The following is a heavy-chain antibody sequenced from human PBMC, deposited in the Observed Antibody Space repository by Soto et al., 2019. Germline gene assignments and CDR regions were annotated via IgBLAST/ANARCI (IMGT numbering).Heavy chain of an antibody. V-gene: IGHV3-23*01. J-gene: IGHJ6*02. CDR3: AHWGYDFWSGYPAYGMDV. CDR1: GFTFSSYA. Sequence: PGGSLRLSCAASGFTFSSYAMSWVRQPPGKGLEWVSAISDSGGSTYYADSVKGRFAISRDNSKNTLYLQMNSLRAEDTAVYYCAHWGYDFWSGYPAYGMDVWGQGTTVTVSS. CDR2: ISDSGGST. D-gene: IGHD3-3*01.